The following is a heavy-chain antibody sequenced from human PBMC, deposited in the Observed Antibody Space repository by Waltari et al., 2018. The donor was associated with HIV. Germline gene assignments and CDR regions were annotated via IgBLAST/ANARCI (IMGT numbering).Heavy chain of an antibody. J-gene: IGHJ3*02. CDR1: GYTFTNYY. Sequence: QVQLVQSGAEVKKPGASVKVSCKASGYTFTNYYIHWVRQAPGQGLEWMARINPSGSSTSHAQKFQGRVTMTRDTSTSTVYMELSSLRSEDTAVYYCARDKAVGIITSVFNMWGQGTMVIVSS. CDR3: ARDKAVGIITSVFNM. CDR2: INPSGSST. D-gene: IGHD3-3*01. V-gene: IGHV1-46*01.